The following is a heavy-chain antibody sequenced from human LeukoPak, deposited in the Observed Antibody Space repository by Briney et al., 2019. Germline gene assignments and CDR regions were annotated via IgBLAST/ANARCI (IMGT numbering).Heavy chain of an antibody. CDR2: IKQDGSEK. J-gene: IGHJ4*02. Sequence: GGSLRLSCAASGFTFSSYWMSWVRQAPGKGLEWVANIKQDGSEKYYVDSVKGRFTISRDNAKNSLYLQMNSLRAEDTAVYYCAKGLKYGSSWYYFDYWGQGTLVTVSS. CDR1: GFTFSSYW. V-gene: IGHV3-7*01. D-gene: IGHD6-13*01. CDR3: AKGLKYGSSWYYFDY.